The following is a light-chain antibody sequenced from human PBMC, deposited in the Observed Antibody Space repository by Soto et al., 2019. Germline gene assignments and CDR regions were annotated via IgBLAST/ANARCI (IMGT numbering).Light chain of an antibody. J-gene: IGKJ4*01. CDR3: QQFDSVPLT. CDR2: DTS. Sequence: DVQMTQSPSSLSASVGDRVTITCQASHDIGTYLNWYQHKPGKAPKLLIFDTSHLATGVPARFSGGGSDTYFTFTITDLQPEYFAVYDCQQFDSVPLTFGGGTRVEI. CDR1: HDIGTY. V-gene: IGKV1-33*01.